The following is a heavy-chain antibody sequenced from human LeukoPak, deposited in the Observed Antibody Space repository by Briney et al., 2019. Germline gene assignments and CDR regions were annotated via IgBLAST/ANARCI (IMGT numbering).Heavy chain of an antibody. V-gene: IGHV4-59*01. CDR3: ARGSLDDDGGNSARYNWFDA. Sequence: SETLSLTCTDSGGSISSYYWSWVRQPPGKGLGRIGYIYYSANTNYNPSLNSRVTILVDTPKNHFSLRLSSVTTADTAVYYCARGSLDDDGGNSARYNWFDAWGQGILVTVSS. J-gene: IGHJ5*02. CDR1: GGSISSYY. D-gene: IGHD4-23*01. CDR2: IYYSANT.